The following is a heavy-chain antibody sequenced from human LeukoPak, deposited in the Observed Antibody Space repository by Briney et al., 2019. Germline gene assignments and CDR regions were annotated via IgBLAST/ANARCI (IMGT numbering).Heavy chain of an antibody. J-gene: IGHJ4*02. CDR3: ARGGGSRFDY. Sequence: GGSLRLSCAASGFTFSDYYMSWIRQAPGKGLEWVSYISTSSSYTNYADSVKGRFTISRDDAKNSLCLQMNSLRAEDTAVYYCARGGGSRFDYWGQGTLVTVSS. D-gene: IGHD3-10*01. CDR1: GFTFSDYY. CDR2: ISTSSSYT. V-gene: IGHV3-11*05.